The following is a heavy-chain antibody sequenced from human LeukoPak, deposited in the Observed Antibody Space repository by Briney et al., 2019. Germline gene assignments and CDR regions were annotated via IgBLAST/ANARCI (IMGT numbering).Heavy chain of an antibody. D-gene: IGHD3-10*01. Sequence: PSETLSLTCTVSGGSISSYYWSWIRQPPGKGLEWIGYIYYSGSTNYNPSLKSRVTISVDTSKNQFSLKLSSVTAADTAVYYCARDPRITVVRGESYFDYWGQGTLVTVSS. J-gene: IGHJ4*02. CDR1: GGSISSYY. CDR3: ARDPRITVVRGESYFDY. V-gene: IGHV4-59*01. CDR2: IYYSGST.